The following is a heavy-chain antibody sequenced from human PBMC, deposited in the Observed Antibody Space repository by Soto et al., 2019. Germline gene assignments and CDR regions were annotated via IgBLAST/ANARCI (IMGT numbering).Heavy chain of an antibody. V-gene: IGHV3-23*01. Sequence: GSRRLYCACSGFTFGSYAMSWVRPGPGKGLEWVSAISGSGGSTYYADSVKGRFTISKDNSKNTLYLQMNSPRAEDTAVYYCAKDQGYGPTYNYYGMDVWGQGTTVTVSS. CDR3: AKDQGYGPTYNYYGMDV. CDR1: GFTFGSYA. D-gene: IGHD5-12*01. J-gene: IGHJ6*02. CDR2: ISGSGGST.